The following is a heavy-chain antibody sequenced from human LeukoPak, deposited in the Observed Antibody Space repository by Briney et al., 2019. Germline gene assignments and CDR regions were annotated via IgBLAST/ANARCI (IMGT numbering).Heavy chain of an antibody. CDR3: AKVYYDFWSGYDY. J-gene: IGHJ4*02. V-gene: IGHV3-9*01. CDR2: ISWNSGSI. Sequence: GGSLRLSCAASGFTFDDYAMHWVRQAPGKGLEWVSGISWNSGSIGYADSVTGRFTISRGNAKNSLYLQMNSLRAEDTALYYCAKVYYDFWSGYDYWGQGTLVTVSS. D-gene: IGHD3-3*01. CDR1: GFTFDDYA.